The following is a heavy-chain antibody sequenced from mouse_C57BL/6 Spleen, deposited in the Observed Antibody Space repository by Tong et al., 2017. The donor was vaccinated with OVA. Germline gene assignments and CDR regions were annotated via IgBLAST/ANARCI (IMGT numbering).Heavy chain of an antibody. CDR2: ISDGGSYT. CDR3: ARGNWDGDFDY. V-gene: IGHV5-4*01. J-gene: IGHJ2*01. Sequence: EVQLQESGGDLVKPGGSLKLSCAASGFTFSSYGMSWVRQTPDKRLEWVATISDGGSYTYYPDNVKGRFTISRDNAKNNLYLQMSHLKSEDTAMYYCARGNWDGDFDYWGQGTTLTVSS. D-gene: IGHD4-1*01. CDR1: GFTFSSYG.